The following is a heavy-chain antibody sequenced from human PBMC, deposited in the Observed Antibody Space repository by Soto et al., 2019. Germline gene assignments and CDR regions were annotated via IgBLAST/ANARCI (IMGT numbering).Heavy chain of an antibody. J-gene: IGHJ6*02. CDR2: IGTAGDT. Sequence: GGSLRLSCAASGFTFRNYDIHWVRQGTGVGLEWVSAIGTAGDTYYGGSVKGRFTMSRDDAKNSCYLQMNSLGAEDTAVYYCARGYCSSTSCSYFYHGMDVWGQGTTVTVSS. CDR1: GFTFRNYD. V-gene: IGHV3-13*01. CDR3: ARGYCSSTSCSYFYHGMDV. D-gene: IGHD2-2*01.